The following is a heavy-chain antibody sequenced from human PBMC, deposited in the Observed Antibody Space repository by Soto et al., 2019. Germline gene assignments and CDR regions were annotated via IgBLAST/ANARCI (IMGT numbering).Heavy chain of an antibody. CDR1: GGSFSGYY. Sequence: PSETLSLTCAVYGGSFSGYYWSWIRQPPGKGLEWIGEINHSGSTNYNPSLKSRVTISVDTSKNQFSLKLSSVTAADTDVYYCARGPGGGVYWGQGTLVTVSS. J-gene: IGHJ4*02. V-gene: IGHV4-34*01. CDR2: INHSGST. D-gene: IGHD3-16*01. CDR3: ARGPGGGVY.